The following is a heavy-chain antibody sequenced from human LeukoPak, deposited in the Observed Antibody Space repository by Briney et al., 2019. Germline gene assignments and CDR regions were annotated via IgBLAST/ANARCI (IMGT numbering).Heavy chain of an antibody. CDR2: ISGSGGST. J-gene: IGHJ5*02. V-gene: IGHV3-23*01. CDR1: GFTFSNYA. D-gene: IGHD6-13*01. CDR3: AKGSGYSSSRFDP. Sequence: GGSLRLSCAASGFTFSNYAMTWVRQAPGKGLEWVSGISGSGGSTYYADSVKGRFTISRDNSKNTLYLQMNSLRAEDTAVYYCAKGSGYSSSRFDPWGQGTLVTVSS.